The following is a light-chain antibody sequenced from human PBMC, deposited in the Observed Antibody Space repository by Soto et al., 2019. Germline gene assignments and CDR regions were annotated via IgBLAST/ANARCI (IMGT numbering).Light chain of an antibody. CDR1: QSVSSN. J-gene: IGKJ1*01. CDR2: GAS. CDR3: QQYNNWLWT. V-gene: IGKV3-15*01. Sequence: EIVMTQSPATLSLSPGERATLSCRASQSVSSNSAWYQQKPGQAPRLLIYGASTRATGIPARFSGSGSGTEFTLTISSLQSEDFAVYYCQQYNNWLWTFGQGTKVEIK.